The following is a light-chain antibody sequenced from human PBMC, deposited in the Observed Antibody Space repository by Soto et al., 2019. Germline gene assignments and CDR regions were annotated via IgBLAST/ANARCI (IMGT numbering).Light chain of an antibody. CDR2: EVT. Sequence: QSALTQPPSASGSPGQSVTISCTGTSSDVGGYNSVSWYQQHPGKAPKLMIYEVTKRPSGVPDRFSGSKSGNTASLTVSGLQAEDEADYYCSPHGGIRNVVFGGGTQLTVL. V-gene: IGLV2-8*01. CDR1: SSDVGGYNS. J-gene: IGLJ2*01. CDR3: SPHGGIRNVV.